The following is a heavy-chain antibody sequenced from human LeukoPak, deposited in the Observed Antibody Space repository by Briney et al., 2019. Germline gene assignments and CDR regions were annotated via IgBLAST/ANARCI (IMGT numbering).Heavy chain of an antibody. V-gene: IGHV4-59*01. J-gene: IGHJ4*02. CDR2: IYHSGST. D-gene: IGHD5-12*01. CDR1: GGSISSYY. CDR3: AREAIGVATTYYFDY. Sequence: SETLSLTCTVSGGSISSYYWSWIRQPPGMGLEWIGYIYHSGSTNYNPSLKSRVTISVDTSKNQFSLKVSSVTAADTAVYYCAREAIGVATTYYFDYWGQGSLVTVSS.